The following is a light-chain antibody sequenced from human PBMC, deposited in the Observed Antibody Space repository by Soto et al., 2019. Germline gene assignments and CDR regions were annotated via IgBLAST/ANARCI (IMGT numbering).Light chain of an antibody. Sequence: DIQMTQSPSSLSASVGDRGTIPCRASQRITNSFNWYQQKPGGAPNLLIYAASCLQIGAPSRFSGSGSGTDFTLTISSRQPDYFATYYCQQTYSPPCTFGPGTKVDIK. J-gene: IGKJ3*01. CDR1: QRITNS. CDR2: AAS. CDR3: QQTYSPPCT. V-gene: IGKV1-39*01.